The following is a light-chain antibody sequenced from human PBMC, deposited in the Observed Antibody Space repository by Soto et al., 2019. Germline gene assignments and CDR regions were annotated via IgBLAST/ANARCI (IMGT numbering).Light chain of an antibody. V-gene: IGLV2-11*01. CDR1: SSDVGGYKY. CDR3: CSYAGGPEV. CDR2: GVS. Sequence: QSALTQLRSVSGSPGQSVTISCTGTSSDVGGYKYVSWYQQKPGKAPKLIIYGVSRWPSGVPNRFSGSKSGNRASLTISGLQAEDEGDYYCCSYAGGPEVFGTGTKLTVL. J-gene: IGLJ1*01.